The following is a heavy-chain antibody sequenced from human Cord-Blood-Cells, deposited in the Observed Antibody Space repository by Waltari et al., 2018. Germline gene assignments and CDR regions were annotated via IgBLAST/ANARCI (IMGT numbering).Heavy chain of an antibody. D-gene: IGHD3-10*01. J-gene: IGHJ4*02. CDR1: GYTFTGYY. Sequence: QVQLVQSGAEVKKPGASVKVSCKASGYTFTGYYMHWVRQAPGQGLEWMGWINPNSGGTNYAQKFQGRVTMTRDTSISTAYMELSRLRSDDTAVYYCARVSGSSDSGRYYFDYWGQGTLVTVSS. V-gene: IGHV1-2*02. CDR3: ARVSGSSDSGRYYFDY. CDR2: INPNSGGT.